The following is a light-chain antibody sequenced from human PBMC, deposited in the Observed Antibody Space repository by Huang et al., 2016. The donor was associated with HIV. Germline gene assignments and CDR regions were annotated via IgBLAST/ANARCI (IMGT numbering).Light chain of an antibody. CDR1: QGISTS. CDR3: HQYATTHT. V-gene: IGKV1-NL1*01. Sequence: DIQMTQSPSSLSASVGDRVTITCRASQGISTSLAWYQQKPGEAPKLLVDAASRLASGVPSRFSGSGSGTDFSLTITSLQPEDFGTYMCHQYATTHTFGQGTKLEIK. CDR2: AAS. J-gene: IGKJ2*01.